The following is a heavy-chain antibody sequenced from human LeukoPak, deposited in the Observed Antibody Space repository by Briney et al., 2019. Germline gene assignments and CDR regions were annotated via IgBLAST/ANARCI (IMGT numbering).Heavy chain of an antibody. V-gene: IGHV3-9*01. CDR3: AKDTGYYYDSSGGFDY. CDR1: AFTFDDYA. CDR2: ISWNSGSI. Sequence: GRSLRLSCAASAFTFDDYAVHWVRQAPGKGLEWVSGISWNSGSIGYADSVKGRFTISRDNAKNSLYLQMNSLRAEDTALYYCAKDTGYYYDSSGGFDYWGQGTLVTVSS. J-gene: IGHJ4*02. D-gene: IGHD3-22*01.